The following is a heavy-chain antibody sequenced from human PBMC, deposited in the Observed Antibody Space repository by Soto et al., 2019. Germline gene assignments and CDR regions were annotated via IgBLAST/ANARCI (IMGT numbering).Heavy chain of an antibody. CDR3: ARCQYHGSAGFYTIRYFYGVDV. V-gene: IGHV4-34*01. CDR1: GGSFSNYY. Sequence: SETLSLTCSLSGGSFSNYYWTWIRQPPGAGLEWIGEVNDSGSTSYSPALKSRVTISVDSSKSQFSLILTSITAADRAVYFCARCQYHGSAGFYTIRYFYGVDVWGQGTTVTVSS. J-gene: IGHJ6*02. D-gene: IGHD3-22*01. CDR2: VNDSGST.